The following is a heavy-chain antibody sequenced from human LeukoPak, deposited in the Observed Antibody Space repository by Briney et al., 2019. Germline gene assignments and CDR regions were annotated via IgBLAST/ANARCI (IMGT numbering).Heavy chain of an antibody. D-gene: IGHD3-22*01. CDR1: GFPFSSYG. Sequence: GGSLRLSCAASGFPFSSYGMHWVRQAPGKGLEWVAVISYDGSNKYYADSVKGRFTISRDNSKNTLYLQMNSLRAEDTAVYYCAKGELYYYDSSGYSETNTGDYWGQGTLVTVSS. CDR3: AKGELYYYDSSGYSETNTGDY. J-gene: IGHJ4*02. CDR2: ISYDGSNK. V-gene: IGHV3-30*18.